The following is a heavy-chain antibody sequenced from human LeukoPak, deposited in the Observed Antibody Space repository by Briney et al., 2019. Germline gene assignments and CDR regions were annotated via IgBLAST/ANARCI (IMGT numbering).Heavy chain of an antibody. CDR3: ASSRDGYNYVTRGGGY. CDR1: GLTFSRYA. J-gene: IGHJ4*02. CDR2: ISGGGGST. V-gene: IGHV3-23*01. D-gene: IGHD5-24*01. Sequence: GGSLRPSCAVSGLTFSRYAMSWVRQAPGKGLEWVSGISGGGGSTYYADSVKGRFTISRDNSKNTLYLQMNSLRAEDTAVYYCASSRDGYNYVTRGGGYWGQGTLVTVSS.